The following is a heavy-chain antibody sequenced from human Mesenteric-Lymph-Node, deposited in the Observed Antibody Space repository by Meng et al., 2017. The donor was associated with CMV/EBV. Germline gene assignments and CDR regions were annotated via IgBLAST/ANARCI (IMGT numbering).Heavy chain of an antibody. V-gene: IGHV1-69*10. CDR2: IIPILGIA. D-gene: IGHD3-3*01. CDR1: GGTFSSYA. CDR3: ARDGVRFWEFYYYGMDV. Sequence: SVKVSCKASGGTFSSYAISWVRQAPGQGLEWMGGIIPILGIANYAQKFQGRVTMTRDTSISTAYMELSRLRSDDTAVYYCARDGVRFWEFYYYGMDVWGQGTTVTVSS. J-gene: IGHJ6*02.